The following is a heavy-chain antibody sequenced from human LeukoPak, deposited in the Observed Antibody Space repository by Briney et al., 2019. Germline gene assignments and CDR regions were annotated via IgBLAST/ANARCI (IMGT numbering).Heavy chain of an antibody. J-gene: IGHJ4*02. CDR3: AREGVDFWSGPADY. CDR1: GYTFTSYG. CDR2: IIPIFGTA. V-gene: IGHV1-69*13. Sequence: SVKVSCKASGYTFTSYGISWVRQAPGQGLEWMGGIIPIFGTANYAQKFQGRVTITADESTSTAYMELSSLRSEDTAVYYCAREGVDFWSGPADYWGQGTLVTVSS. D-gene: IGHD3-3*01.